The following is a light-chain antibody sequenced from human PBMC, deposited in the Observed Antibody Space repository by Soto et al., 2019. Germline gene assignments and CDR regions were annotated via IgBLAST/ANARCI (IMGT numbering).Light chain of an antibody. Sequence: EIVMTQSPATLSVSPVERVTLSCRDSQDIRSSLAWYQQKPGQAPRLLIYGASIRATGVPATFSGSGSGTEFTLSISSLQSEHLGVYYCQQDSSWPLTFGGGTKVEIK. CDR2: GAS. V-gene: IGKV3-15*01. J-gene: IGKJ4*01. CDR3: QQDSSWPLT. CDR1: QDIRSS.